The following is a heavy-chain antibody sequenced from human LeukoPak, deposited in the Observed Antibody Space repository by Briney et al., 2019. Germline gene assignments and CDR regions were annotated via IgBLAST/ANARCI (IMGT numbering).Heavy chain of an antibody. CDR2: IKQGGSEK. J-gene: IGHJ6*03. D-gene: IGHD3-10*01. Sequence: GGSLRLSCAASGFTFSSYWMSWVRQAPGKGLEWVANIKQGGSEKYYVDSVKGRFTISRDNAKNSLYLQMNSLRAEDTAVYYCARDTLYGSGSYYTVKYYYYMDVWGKGTTVTVSS. CDR1: GFTFSSYW. V-gene: IGHV3-7*01. CDR3: ARDTLYGSGSYYTVKYYYYMDV.